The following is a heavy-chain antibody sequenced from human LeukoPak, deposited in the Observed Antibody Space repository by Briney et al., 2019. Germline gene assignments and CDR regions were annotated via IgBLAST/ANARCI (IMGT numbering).Heavy chain of an antibody. CDR1: GGSLRSYY. J-gene: IGHJ6*02. Sequence: PSETLSLTCTVSGGSLRSYYWSWIRQPPGKGLEWIGYIYYSGSTNYNPSLKSRATISIDMSKNQFSLRLSSVTAADTAVYYCARHNEDVQLFYGPDVWGQGTTVTVSS. CDR2: IYYSGST. D-gene: IGHD2-2*01. CDR3: ARHNEDVQLFYGPDV. V-gene: IGHV4-59*08.